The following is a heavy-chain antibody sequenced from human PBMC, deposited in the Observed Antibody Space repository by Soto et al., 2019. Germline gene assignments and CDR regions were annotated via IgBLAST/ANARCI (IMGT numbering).Heavy chain of an antibody. J-gene: IGHJ5*02. CDR3: ARERPDCSRLYP. V-gene: IGHV4-30-4*01. D-gene: IGHD6-13*01. Sequence: QVQLQESGPGLVKPSQTLSLTCTVYCGSISSGDYYWSWIRPPPGTGLEWIGYIYYSGSTYYNPSVKRRVTTSVETSKNQFSLKLSSVTAVDTAVYYWARERPDCSRLYPWGQGTLVTVSS. CDR2: IYYSGST. CDR1: CGSISSGDYY.